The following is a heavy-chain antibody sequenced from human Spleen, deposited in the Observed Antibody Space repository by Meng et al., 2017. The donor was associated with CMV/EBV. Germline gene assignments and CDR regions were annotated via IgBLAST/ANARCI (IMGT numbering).Heavy chain of an antibody. D-gene: IGHD5-18*01. CDR2: ISYDGSNK. V-gene: IGHV3-30*04. J-gene: IGHJ4*02. CDR3: ARGTTAMNNAFDY. CDR1: GVPFSSYA. Sequence: CADSGVPFSSYAMHWVRQAPGKGLEWVAVISYDGSNKYYADSVKGRFTISRDNSKNTLYLQMNSLRAEDTAVYYCARGTTAMNNAFDYWGQGTLVTVSS.